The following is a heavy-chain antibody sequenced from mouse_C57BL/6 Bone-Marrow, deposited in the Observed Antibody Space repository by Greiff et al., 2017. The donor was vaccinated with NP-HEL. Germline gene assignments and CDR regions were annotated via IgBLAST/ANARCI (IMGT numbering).Heavy chain of an antibody. Sequence: QVQLQQPGAELVRPGTSVKLSCKASGYTFPSYWMHWVKQRPGQGLEWIGVIDPSDSYTNSNQKFKGKATLTVDTSSSPAYMQLSSLTSEDSAVYYCARWSVWGTGTTVTVSS. V-gene: IGHV1-59*01. CDR3: ARWSV. J-gene: IGHJ1*03. CDR1: GYTFPSYW. CDR2: IDPSDSYT.